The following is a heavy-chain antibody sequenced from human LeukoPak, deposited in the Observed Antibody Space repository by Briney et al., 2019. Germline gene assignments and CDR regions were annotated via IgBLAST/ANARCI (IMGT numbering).Heavy chain of an antibody. Sequence: SETLSLTCTVSGGSISSYYWSWIRQPPGKGLEWIGSIYYSGSTYYNPSLKSRVTISVDTSKNQFSLKLSSVTAADTAVYYCARAPFSGSTVRVAFDIWGQGTMVTVSS. J-gene: IGHJ3*02. D-gene: IGHD1-26*01. CDR2: IYYSGST. CDR1: GGSISSYY. CDR3: ARAPFSGSTVRVAFDI. V-gene: IGHV4-59*05.